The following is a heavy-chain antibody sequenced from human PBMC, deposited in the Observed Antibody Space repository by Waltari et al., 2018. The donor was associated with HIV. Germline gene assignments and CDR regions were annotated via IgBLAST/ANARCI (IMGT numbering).Heavy chain of an antibody. CDR1: GGSIRGSSYY. D-gene: IGHD2-2*01. Sequence: QLQLQESGPGLVKPSETLSLTCTVPGGSIRGSSYYWAWIRQPPGKGLEWIGNIYYSGSTYYNPSLKSRVTISVDTSKNQFSLKLSSVTAADTAVYYCARRGYCSSISCYRPRYFDYWGQGTLVTVSS. V-gene: IGHV4-39*01. J-gene: IGHJ4*02. CDR3: ARRGYCSSISCYRPRYFDY. CDR2: IYYSGST.